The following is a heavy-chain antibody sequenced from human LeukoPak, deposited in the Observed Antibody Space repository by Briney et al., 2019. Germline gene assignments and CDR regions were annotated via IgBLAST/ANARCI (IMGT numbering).Heavy chain of an antibody. CDR3: ANGGRGDI. V-gene: IGHV3-30*18. CDR1: GFTFSSYG. CDR2: ISYDGSNK. Sequence: GGSLRLSCAASGFTFSSYGMHWVRQAPGKGLEWVAVISYDGSNKYYADSVKGRFTISRDNSKNMLYLQMNSPRAEDTAVYYCANGGRGDIWGQGTMVTVSS. J-gene: IGHJ3*02. D-gene: IGHD6-25*01.